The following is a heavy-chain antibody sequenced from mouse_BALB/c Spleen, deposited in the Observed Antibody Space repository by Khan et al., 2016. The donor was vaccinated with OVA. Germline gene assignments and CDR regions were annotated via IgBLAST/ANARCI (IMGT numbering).Heavy chain of an antibody. CDR1: GYSITSGYS. CDR2: ISYSGST. D-gene: IGHD1-2*01. Sequence: EVQLEESGPGLVKPSQSLSLTCTVTGYSITSGYSWNWIRQFPGNKLEWMGYISYSGSTNYNPSLKSRISITRDTSKNQFFLQLNSVTTEDTATYYCGRTARITYWGQGTTVTVSA. V-gene: IGHV3-1*02. J-gene: IGHJ2*01. CDR3: GRTARITY.